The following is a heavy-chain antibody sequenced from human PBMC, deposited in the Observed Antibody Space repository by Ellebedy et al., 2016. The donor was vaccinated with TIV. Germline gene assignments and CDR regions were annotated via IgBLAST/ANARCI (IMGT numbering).Heavy chain of an antibody. CDR3: ARRHPGKYYDVFDY. CDR2: IDHTGCT. V-gene: IGHV4-59*01. CDR1: RGSISSYY. J-gene: IGHJ4*02. Sequence: MPGGSLRLSCTVSRGSISSYYWSWIRQPPGNALGWIWYIDHTGCTHYNPSRKNRVTISVDTSKNEFSLKLSSVTAADPAVYYCARRHPGKYYDVFDYWGQGTLVTVSS. D-gene: IGHD3-22*01.